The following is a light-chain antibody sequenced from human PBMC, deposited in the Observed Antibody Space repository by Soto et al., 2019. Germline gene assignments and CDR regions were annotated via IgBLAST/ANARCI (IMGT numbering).Light chain of an antibody. Sequence: DIQMPQSLSTLSADVGVRVRKTCRASQSITIWLAWYQQKPGKAPKLLIYDASSLEGGVPSRFSGSGSGTEFTLTISGLQPDDFATYYCQQYNSFSWTFGQGTKVDIK. J-gene: IGKJ1*01. CDR3: QQYNSFSWT. CDR2: DAS. V-gene: IGKV1-5*01. CDR1: QSITIW.